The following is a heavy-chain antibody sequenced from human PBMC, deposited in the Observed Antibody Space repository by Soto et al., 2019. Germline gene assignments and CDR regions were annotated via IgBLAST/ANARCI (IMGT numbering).Heavy chain of an antibody. CDR1: GFTFSSYA. CDR2: ISGSGGST. CDR3: AKDPDIVATISSYFDD. D-gene: IGHD5-12*01. V-gene: IGHV3-23*01. Sequence: PGGSLRLSCAASGFTFSSYAMSWVRQAPGKGLEWVSAISGSGGSTYYADSVKGRFTISRDNSKNTLYLQMNSLRAEDTAVYYCAKDPDIVATISSYFDDWGQGTLVTVSS. J-gene: IGHJ4*02.